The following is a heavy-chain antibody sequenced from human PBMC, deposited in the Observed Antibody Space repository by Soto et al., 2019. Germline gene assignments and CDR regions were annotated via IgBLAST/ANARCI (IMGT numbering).Heavy chain of an antibody. CDR3: LRHTDAGRGNYYYYYYMDV. D-gene: IGHD3-16*01. V-gene: IGHV4-59*08. CDR1: GGSISSYY. J-gene: IGHJ6*03. Sequence: SETLSLTCTVSGGSISSYYWSWIRQPPGKGLEWIGYIYYSGSTNYNPSLKSRVTISVDTSKNQFSLKLSSVTAADTAVYYCLRHTDAGRGNYYYYYYMDVWGKGTTVTVSS. CDR2: IYYSGST.